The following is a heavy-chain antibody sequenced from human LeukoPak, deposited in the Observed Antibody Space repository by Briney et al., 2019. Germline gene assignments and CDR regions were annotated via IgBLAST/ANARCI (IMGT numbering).Heavy chain of an antibody. CDR2: IYPGDSDT. J-gene: IGHJ4*02. Sequence: GESLKISCKGSGYSFSNYWIGWVRQMHGRGLEWMGIIYPGDSDTRYSPSFQGQVTISADKSISTTYLQWSSLKASDTAMYYCARHCSGSERRFDYWGQGTLVTVSS. V-gene: IGHV5-51*01. CDR1: GYSFSNYW. CDR3: ARHCSGSERRFDY. D-gene: IGHD2-15*01.